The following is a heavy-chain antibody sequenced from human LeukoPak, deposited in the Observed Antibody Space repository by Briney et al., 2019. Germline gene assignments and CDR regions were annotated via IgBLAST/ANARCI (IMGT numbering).Heavy chain of an antibody. CDR3: AKAPDFTDTKHELDY. Sequence: PGGSLRLSCAASGLKFTTFAMTWVRQAPGKGLEWVSTITGSGYYTYYADSVKGRFTVSRDNSKNTLYLHMNSLRAEDTALYYCAKAPDFTDTKHELDYWGQGTLVTVSS. CDR1: GLKFTTFA. V-gene: IGHV3-23*01. D-gene: IGHD2-8*01. CDR2: ITGSGYYT. J-gene: IGHJ4*02.